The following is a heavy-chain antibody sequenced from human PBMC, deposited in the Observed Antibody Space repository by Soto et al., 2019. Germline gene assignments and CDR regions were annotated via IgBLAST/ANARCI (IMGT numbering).Heavy chain of an antibody. CDR2: TSAYNGNT. CDR1: GYTFTSYG. J-gene: IGHJ5*01. D-gene: IGHD2-15*01. CDR3: ARDRCYDGTCYSASDS. Sequence: ASVKLSCKASGYTFTSYGISWVRQAPGQGLEWMGWTSAYNGNTNYAQKLQGRVTMTTDTSTSTAYMELRSLRSDDTAVYYCARDRCYDGTCYSASDSWGQGTLVTVSS. V-gene: IGHV1-18*01.